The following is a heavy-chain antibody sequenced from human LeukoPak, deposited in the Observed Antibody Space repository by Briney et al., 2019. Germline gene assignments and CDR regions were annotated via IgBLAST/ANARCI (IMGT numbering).Heavy chain of an antibody. Sequence: ASVKVSCKASGYTFTSYYIHWVRQAPGQGLEWMGINNPSGGSTSYAQKVQGRVTMTRDTSTSTVYMELSSLRSEDTAVYYCARDKGGVTATEPPSYYYYYMDVWGKGTTVTVSS. J-gene: IGHJ6*03. CDR1: GYTFTSYY. CDR2: NNPSGGST. CDR3: ARDKGGVTATEPPSYYYYYMDV. V-gene: IGHV1-46*01. D-gene: IGHD1-1*01.